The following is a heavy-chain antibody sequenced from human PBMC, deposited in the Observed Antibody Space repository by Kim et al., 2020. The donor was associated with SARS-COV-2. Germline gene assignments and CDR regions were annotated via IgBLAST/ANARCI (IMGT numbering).Heavy chain of an antibody. CDR2: IGTAGDT. V-gene: IGHV3-13*01. CDR1: GFTFSSYD. Sequence: GGSLRLSCAASGFTFSSYDMHWVRQATGKGLEWVSAIGTAGDTYYPGSVKGRFTISRENAKNSLYLQMNSLRAGDTAVYYCARGGPYESFDPWGQGTLVTVSS. CDR3: ARGGPYESFDP. D-gene: IGHD3-3*01. J-gene: IGHJ5*02.